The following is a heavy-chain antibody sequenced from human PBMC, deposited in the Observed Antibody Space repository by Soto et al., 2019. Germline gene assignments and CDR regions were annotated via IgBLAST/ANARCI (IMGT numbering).Heavy chain of an antibody. CDR2: INVYNGNT. Sequence: GASVKVSCKASGYTFTNYGISWVRQAPGQGLEWMGWINVYNGNTKYAQKVQGRVTITADKSTSTAYMELSSLRSEDTAVYYCASPYYYDSSGYYRLRLGAIDIWGQGTMVTVSS. J-gene: IGHJ3*02. CDR3: ASPYYYDSSGYYRLRLGAIDI. CDR1: GYTFTNYG. D-gene: IGHD3-22*01. V-gene: IGHV1-18*01.